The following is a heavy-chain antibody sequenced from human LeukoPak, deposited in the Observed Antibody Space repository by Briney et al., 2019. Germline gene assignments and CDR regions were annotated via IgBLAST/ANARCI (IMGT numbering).Heavy chain of an antibody. Sequence: ESLCLTCAVYRGSFSGYYWSCICQPPGRGLECMGEINHSGSTPYTPSLKSRVTISVDTFKNQFSLKPSSVTAADTAVYYCARGGKRGYSDGYFSYRGQGTLVTVSS. CDR1: RGSFSGYY. D-gene: IGHD5-18*01. CDR3: ARGGKRGYSDGYFSY. V-gene: IGHV4-34*01. CDR2: INHSGST. J-gene: IGHJ4*02.